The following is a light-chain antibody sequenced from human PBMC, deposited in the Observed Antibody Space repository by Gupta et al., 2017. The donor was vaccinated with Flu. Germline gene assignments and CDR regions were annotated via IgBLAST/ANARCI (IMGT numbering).Light chain of an antibody. CDR2: WAS. Sequence: DIVMTQSPDSLAVSLGERATINCKSSQSVLYSSNNKNYLAWYQQKPGQPPQLLIYWASTRESGVPDRFSGSGSGTDFTLTISSLQAEDVAFYYCQQYYTTPHWTFGQGTKVEIK. CDR1: QSVLYSSNNKNY. CDR3: QQYYTTPHWT. J-gene: IGKJ1*01. V-gene: IGKV4-1*01.